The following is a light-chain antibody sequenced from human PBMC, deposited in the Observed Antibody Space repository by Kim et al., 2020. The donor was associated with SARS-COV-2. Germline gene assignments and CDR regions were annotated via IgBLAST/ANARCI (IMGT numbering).Light chain of an antibody. CDR3: QQYNNWPLT. CDR2: GTY. Sequence: SVSPGERATLSCRASQSVSSNLAWYQQKTGQAPRLLIYGTYSRATGTPARFSASGSGTEFTLTISSLQSEDFAVYYCQQYNNWPLTFGGGTKVEI. V-gene: IGKV3-15*01. CDR1: QSVSSN. J-gene: IGKJ4*01.